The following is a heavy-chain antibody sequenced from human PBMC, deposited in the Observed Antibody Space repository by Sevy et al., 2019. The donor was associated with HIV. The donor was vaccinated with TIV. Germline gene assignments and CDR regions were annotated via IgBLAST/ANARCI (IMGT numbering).Heavy chain of an antibody. CDR1: GFTFSSYW. CDR2: INSDGSST. CDR3: ARVGIAAAGDYYYYMDV. D-gene: IGHD6-13*01. J-gene: IGHJ6*03. Sequence: GGYLRLSCAASGFTFSSYWMHWVRQAPGKGLVCVSRINSDGSSTSYADSVKGRFTISRDNAKNTLYLQMNSLRAEHTAVYYFARVGIAAAGDYYYYMDVWGKGITVTVSS. V-gene: IGHV3-74*01.